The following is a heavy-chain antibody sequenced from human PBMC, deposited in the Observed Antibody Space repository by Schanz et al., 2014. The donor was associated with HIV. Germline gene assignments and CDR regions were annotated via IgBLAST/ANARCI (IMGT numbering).Heavy chain of an antibody. D-gene: IGHD3-10*01. CDR2: ISSSSTYI. CDR3: AKDEYYYGSGSYIYFYYGMDV. Sequence: EVQLVESGGDLVQPGRSLRLSCAASGFTFSIYTLTWVRQAPGKGLEWVSSISSSSTYIHYADSVKGRFTISRDNSRNTLYLEMNSLRADDTAVYYCAKDEYYYGSGSYIYFYYGMDVWGQGTTVTVSS. J-gene: IGHJ6*02. CDR1: GFTFSIYT. V-gene: IGHV3-21*01.